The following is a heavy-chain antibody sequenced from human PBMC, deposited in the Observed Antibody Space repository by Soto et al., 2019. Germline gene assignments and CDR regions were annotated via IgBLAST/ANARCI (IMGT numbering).Heavy chain of an antibody. J-gene: IGHJ4*02. V-gene: IGHV3-23*01. CDR1: GFTFSSYA. Sequence: GGPLRLSCSASGFTFSSYAMSWVRQAPGKGLEWVSAISGSGGSTYYADSVKGRFTISRDNSKNTLYLQMNSLRAEDTAVYYCAKVPSYSGGFLYYFDYWGQGTMVTVSS. D-gene: IGHD1-26*01. CDR2: ISGSGGST. CDR3: AKVPSYSGGFLYYFDY.